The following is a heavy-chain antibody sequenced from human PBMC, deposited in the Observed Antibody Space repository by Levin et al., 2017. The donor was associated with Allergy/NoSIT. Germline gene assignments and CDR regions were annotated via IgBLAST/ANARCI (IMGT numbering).Heavy chain of an antibody. Sequence: SLKISCAASGFTFDDYAMHWVRQAPGKGLEWVSGISWNSGSIGYADSVKGRFTISRDNAKNSLYLQMNSLRAEDTALYYCAKDIGTGLFREIVQGGGYFDYWGQGTLVTVSS. CDR2: ISWNSGSI. V-gene: IGHV3-9*01. CDR3: AKDIGTGLFREIVQGGGYFDY. D-gene: IGHD3-10*02. CDR1: GFTFDDYA. J-gene: IGHJ4*02.